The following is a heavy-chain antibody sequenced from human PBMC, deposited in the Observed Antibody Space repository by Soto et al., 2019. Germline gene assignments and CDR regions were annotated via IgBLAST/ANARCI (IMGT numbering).Heavy chain of an antibody. CDR2: ISAYNGNT. V-gene: IGHV1-18*01. J-gene: IGHJ6*03. Sequence: ASVKVSCKASGYTFTSYGISWVRQAPGQGLEWMGWISAYNGNTNYAQKLQGRVTMTTDTSTSTAYMELRSLRSDDTAVYYCARLRNGGSFYYYYYMDVWGKGTTVTVSS. CDR3: ARLRNGGSFYYYYYMDV. CDR1: GYTFTSYG. D-gene: IGHD2-15*01.